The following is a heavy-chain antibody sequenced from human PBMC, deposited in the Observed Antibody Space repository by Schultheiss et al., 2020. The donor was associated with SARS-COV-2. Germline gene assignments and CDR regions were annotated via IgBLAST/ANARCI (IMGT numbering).Heavy chain of an antibody. CDR1: GFTFSGYG. V-gene: IGHV3-48*01. CDR3: ARDLDYDFWSGYYRGYDY. CDR2: ISSSSSTI. J-gene: IGHJ4*02. D-gene: IGHD3-3*01. Sequence: GGSLRLSCAASGFTFSGYGIHWVRQAPGKGLEWVSYISSSSSTIYYADSVKGRFTISRDNAKNSLYLQMNSLRAEDTAVYYCARDLDYDFWSGYYRGYDYWGQGTLVTVSS.